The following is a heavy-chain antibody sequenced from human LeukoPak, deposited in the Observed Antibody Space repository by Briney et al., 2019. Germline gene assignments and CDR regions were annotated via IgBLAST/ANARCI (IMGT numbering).Heavy chain of an antibody. Sequence: GGSLRLSCAASGFTFSSYAMHWVRQAPGKGLEWVAVISYDGSNKYYADSVKGRFTISRDNSKNTLYLQMNSLRAEDTAVYYCARPRSSLKWGSSPVRLFCWGQGTLVTVSS. CDR1: GFTFSSYA. CDR3: ARPRSSLKWGSSPVRLFC. D-gene: IGHD1-26*01. CDR2: ISYDGSNK. J-gene: IGHJ4*02. V-gene: IGHV3-30-3*01.